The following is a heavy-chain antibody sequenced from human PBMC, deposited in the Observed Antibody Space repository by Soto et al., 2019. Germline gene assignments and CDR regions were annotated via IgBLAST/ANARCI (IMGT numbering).Heavy chain of an antibody. D-gene: IGHD4-17*01. CDR3: VWMTTVTPTHYYYGMDV. V-gene: IGHV4-39*01. Sequence: SETLSLTCTVSGGSISSSSYYWGWIRQPPGKGLEWIGSIYYSGSTYYNPSLKSRVTISVDTSKNQFSLKLSSVTAADTAVYYCVWMTTVTPTHYYYGMDVWGQGTTVTVSS. CDR2: IYYSGST. CDR1: GGSISSSSYY. J-gene: IGHJ6*02.